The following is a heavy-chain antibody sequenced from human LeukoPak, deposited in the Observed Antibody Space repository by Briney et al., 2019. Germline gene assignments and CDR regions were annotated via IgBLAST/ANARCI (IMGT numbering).Heavy chain of an antibody. Sequence: GGSLRLSCAASGLTFDDYAMHWVRQAPGKGLEWVSGISWNSGSIGYADSVKGRFTISRDNAKNSLYLQMNSLRAEDTALYYCAKETGGPIDYWGQGTLVTVSS. D-gene: IGHD2-15*01. V-gene: IGHV3-9*01. J-gene: IGHJ4*02. CDR3: AKETGGPIDY. CDR2: ISWNSGSI. CDR1: GLTFDDYA.